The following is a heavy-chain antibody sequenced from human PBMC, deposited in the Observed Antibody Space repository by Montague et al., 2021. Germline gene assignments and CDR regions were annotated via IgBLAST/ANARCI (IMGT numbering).Heavy chain of an antibody. V-gene: IGHV3-23*01. Sequence: SLRLSCAASGFPFSSYAMSWVRQAPGKGLKWVSSITSGSSTYYADSVTGRFTISRDNSKNTLYLQMNSLRAEDTAVYYCTKDQDDYGDYVDWVDTWGQGTLVTVSS. CDR3: TKDQDDYGDYVDWVDT. J-gene: IGHJ5*02. CDR1: GFPFSSYA. CDR2: ITSGSST. D-gene: IGHD4-17*01.